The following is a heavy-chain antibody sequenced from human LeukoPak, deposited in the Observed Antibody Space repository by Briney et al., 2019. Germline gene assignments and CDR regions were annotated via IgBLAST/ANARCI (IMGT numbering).Heavy chain of an antibody. CDR3: ARRNGQDIVATFRRRYYFDY. V-gene: IGHV3-23*01. CDR1: GFTFSNHG. J-gene: IGHJ4*02. CDR2: ISPSGDIT. D-gene: IGHD5-12*01. Sequence: TGGSLRLSCAASGFTFSNHGMNWVRQAPGKGLEWVSGISPSGDITYYADSVKGRFTISRDNSKNTLYLQMNSLRAEDTAVYYCARRNGQDIVATFRRRYYFDYWGQGTLVTVSS.